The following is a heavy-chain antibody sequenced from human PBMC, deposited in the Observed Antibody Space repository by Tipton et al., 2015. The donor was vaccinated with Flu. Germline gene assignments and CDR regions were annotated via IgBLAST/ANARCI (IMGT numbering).Heavy chain of an antibody. CDR1: SGSLSSFY. J-gene: IGHJ4*02. CDR3: ARDPSLGMPEYLDS. D-gene: IGHD2-2*01. Sequence: TLSLTCIVSSGSLSSFYWNWIRQSPGKGLEWIGYIYNSVYTKYNPSLKSRVTISVDTSKNQFSLRLSSVTAADTAMYFCARDPSLGMPEYLDSWGQGTPVTVSS. V-gene: IGHV4-59*01. CDR2: IYNSVYT.